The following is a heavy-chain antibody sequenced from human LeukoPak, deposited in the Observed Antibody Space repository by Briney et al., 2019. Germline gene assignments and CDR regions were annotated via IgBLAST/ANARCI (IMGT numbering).Heavy chain of an antibody. Sequence: SSETLSLTCTVSGGSISSGGYYWSWIRQPPGKGLEWIGYIYHSGSTYYNPSLKSRVTISVDRSKNQFSLKLSSVTAADTAVYYCARDSSGTSSYWGQGTLVTVSS. CDR1: GGSISSGGYY. CDR2: IYHSGST. CDR3: ARDSSGTSSY. D-gene: IGHD1-1*01. V-gene: IGHV4-30-2*01. J-gene: IGHJ4*02.